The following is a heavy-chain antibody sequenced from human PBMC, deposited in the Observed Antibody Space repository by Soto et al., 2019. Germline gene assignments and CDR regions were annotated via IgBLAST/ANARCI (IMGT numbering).Heavy chain of an antibody. CDR3: ARDPGYGRGVSFDP. CDR1: GDTFSDYY. CDR2: IYSSGDT. V-gene: IGHV3-66*01. Sequence: VQLVQSGAEVRKPGASVTVSCRTSGDTFSDYYIHWVRQAPGKGLEWISVIYSSGDTYYADSVKGRLTISRDNSRNTLYLQINDLRVEDTAIYYCARDPGYGRGVSFDPWGQGIPVTVSS. D-gene: IGHD2-8*01. J-gene: IGHJ5*02.